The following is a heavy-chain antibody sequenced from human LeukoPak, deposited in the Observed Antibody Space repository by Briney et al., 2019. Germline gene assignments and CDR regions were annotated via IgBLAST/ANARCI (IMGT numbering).Heavy chain of an antibody. CDR1: GFTARSNY. Sequence: GGSLRPPCPAPGFTARSNYMSGVRKPPGRGLGGSPVIYSGGSTYYADSVKGRFTISRDNSKNTLYLQMNSLRAEDTAVYYCASPAYYGGTPYYFDYWGQGTLVTVSS. CDR2: IYSGGST. J-gene: IGHJ4*02. V-gene: IGHV3-66*02. D-gene: IGHD4-23*01. CDR3: ASPAYYGGTPYYFDY.